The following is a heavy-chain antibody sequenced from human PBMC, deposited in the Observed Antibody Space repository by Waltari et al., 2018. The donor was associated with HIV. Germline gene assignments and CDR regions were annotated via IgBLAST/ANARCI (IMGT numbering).Heavy chain of an antibody. CDR1: GYTFSTFW. CDR3: ARRRGSYSGSYYSLDY. Sequence: EEQLVQSGAEVKKPGESLKIPCKGSGYTFSTFWLVGVRQLPGKGLEWMGTIYPGDSDTRYSPSFQGQVTISADKSISTAYLQWSSLKASDSAMYYCARRRGSYSGSYYSLDYWGQGTLVTVSS. J-gene: IGHJ4*02. V-gene: IGHV5-51*03. D-gene: IGHD1-26*01. CDR2: IYPGDSDT.